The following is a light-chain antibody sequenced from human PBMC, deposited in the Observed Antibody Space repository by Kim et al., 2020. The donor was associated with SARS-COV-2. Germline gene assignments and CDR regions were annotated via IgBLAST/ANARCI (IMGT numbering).Light chain of an antibody. CDR2: AAS. CDR1: QSIRSY. V-gene: IGKV1-39*01. CDR3: QQSYTTPIT. Sequence: ASVGDRVTITCRASQSIRSYLNWYQQKPGRAPNLLIYAASSLQSGVPSRFSGARSGTDFTLTISSLQPEDFATYYCQQSYTTPITFGQGTRLEIK. J-gene: IGKJ5*01.